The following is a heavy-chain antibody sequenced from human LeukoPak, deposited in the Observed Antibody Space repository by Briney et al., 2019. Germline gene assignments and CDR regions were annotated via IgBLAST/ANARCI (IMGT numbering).Heavy chain of an antibody. D-gene: IGHD3-22*01. Sequence: GGSLRLSCAASGFTFSSYWMSWVRQAPGKGLEWVANIKQDGGEKYYVDSVKGRFTISRDNAKNTLYLQMNSLRAEDTAVYYCARDSSGDAFDIWGQGTMVTVSS. CDR1: GFTFSSYW. CDR3: ARDSSGDAFDI. V-gene: IGHV3-7*03. CDR2: IKQDGGEK. J-gene: IGHJ3*02.